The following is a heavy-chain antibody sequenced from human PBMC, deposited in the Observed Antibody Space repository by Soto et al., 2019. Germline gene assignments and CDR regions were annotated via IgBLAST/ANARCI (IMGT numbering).Heavy chain of an antibody. J-gene: IGHJ3*02. Sequence: LSLTCTVSGGSISSSSYYWGWIRQPPGKGLEWIGSIYYSGSTYYNPSLKSRVTISVDTSKNQFSLKLSSVTAADTAVYYCEVAVAGYPSVAFDIWGQGTMVTVSS. CDR1: GGSISSSSYY. V-gene: IGHV4-39*01. CDR3: EVAVAGYPSVAFDI. D-gene: IGHD6-19*01. CDR2: IYYSGST.